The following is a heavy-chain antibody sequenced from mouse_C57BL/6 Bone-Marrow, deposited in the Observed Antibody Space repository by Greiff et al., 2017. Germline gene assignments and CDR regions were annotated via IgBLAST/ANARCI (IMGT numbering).Heavy chain of an antibody. Sequence: VQLQQSGPELVKPGASVKISCKASGYSFTGYYMNWVKQSPEKSLEWIGEINPSTGGTTYNQKFKAKATLTVDKSSSTAYMQLKSLTSEDSAVYYCARPSYYDYDPFAYWGQGTLVTVSA. J-gene: IGHJ3*01. CDR3: ARPSYYDYDPFAY. D-gene: IGHD2-4*01. CDR2: INPSTGGT. CDR1: GYSFTGYY. V-gene: IGHV1-42*01.